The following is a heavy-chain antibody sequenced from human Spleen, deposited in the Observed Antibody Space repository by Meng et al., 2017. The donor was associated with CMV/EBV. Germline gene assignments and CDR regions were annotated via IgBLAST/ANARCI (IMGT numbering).Heavy chain of an antibody. Sequence: ESLKISCVVSGFIVSSNYMSWVRQAPGKGLEWVSVIYSGGSTYYADSVKGRFTISRDYSKNTLYLQMNSLRPDDTALYYCARVLYYYDNSGFDYWGQGTLVTVSS. CDR2: IYSGGST. V-gene: IGHV3-66*02. D-gene: IGHD3-22*01. J-gene: IGHJ4*02. CDR1: GFIVSSNY. CDR3: ARVLYYYDNSGFDY.